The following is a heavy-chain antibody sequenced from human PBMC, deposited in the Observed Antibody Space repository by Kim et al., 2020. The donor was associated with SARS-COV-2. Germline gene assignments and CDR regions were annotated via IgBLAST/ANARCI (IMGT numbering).Heavy chain of an antibody. V-gene: IGHV5-10-1*01. D-gene: IGHD3-9*01. CDR2: DSYT. Sequence: DSYTNYSPSFQGHVTISVDKSISTAYLQWSSLKASDTAMYYCATYDIWDYWGQGTLVTVSS. CDR3: ATYDIWDY. J-gene: IGHJ4*02.